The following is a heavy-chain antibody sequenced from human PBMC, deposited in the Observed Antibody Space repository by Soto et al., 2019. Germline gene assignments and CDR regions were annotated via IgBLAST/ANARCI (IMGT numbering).Heavy chain of an antibody. CDR2: ISENGGTT. Sequence: EVQLLESGGDLVPPGGSLRLSCAASGFTFSSYVMIWVRQTPEKGLVWVSAISENGGTTVYADSVRGRFTISRDNAKNTLYLQMNSLRDEDTAVYYCARLERGEYWGQGTLVTVSP. V-gene: IGHV3-23*01. CDR1: GFTFSSYV. J-gene: IGHJ4*02. CDR3: ARLERGEY. D-gene: IGHD3-10*01.